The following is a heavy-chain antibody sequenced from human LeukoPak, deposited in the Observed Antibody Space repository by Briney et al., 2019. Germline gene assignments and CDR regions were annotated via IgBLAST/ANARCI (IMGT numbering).Heavy chain of an antibody. D-gene: IGHD3-9*01. CDR1: GGSISSGGYS. CDR3: ARGEYYDILTGYYEAGPFDP. Sequence: SQTLSLTCAVSGGSISSGGYSWSWIRQPPGKGLEWIGYIYYSGSTYYNPSLKSRVTISVDTSKNQFSLKLSSVTAADTAVYYCARGEYYDILTGYYEAGPFDPWGQGTLVTVSS. J-gene: IGHJ5*02. CDR2: IYYSGST. V-gene: IGHV4-31*11.